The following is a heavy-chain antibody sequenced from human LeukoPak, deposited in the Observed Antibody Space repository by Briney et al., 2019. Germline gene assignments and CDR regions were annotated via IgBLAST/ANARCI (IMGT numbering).Heavy chain of an antibody. Sequence: SETLSLTCAVYGGSFSGYYWSWIRQPPGKGLEWIGEINHSGSTNYSPSLKSRVTISVDTSKNQFSLKLSSVTAADTAVYYCASGVVPAIRGGWFDPWGQGTLVTVSS. CDR3: ASGVVPAIRGGWFDP. CDR2: INHSGST. V-gene: IGHV4-34*01. J-gene: IGHJ5*02. CDR1: GGSFSGYY. D-gene: IGHD2-2*01.